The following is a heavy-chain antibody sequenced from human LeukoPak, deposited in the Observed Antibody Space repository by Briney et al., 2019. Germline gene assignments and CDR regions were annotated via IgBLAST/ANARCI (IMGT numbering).Heavy chain of an antibody. CDR2: IYNAGTT. CDR1: GDSIGSYY. V-gene: IGHV4-59*08. J-gene: IGHJ4*02. Sequence: SETLSLTCTVSGDSIGSYYWSWIRQPPGKGLEWLGYIYNAGTTNYSPSLQSRLNITVDTSKNQFSLKLSSVTAADTAVYYCARHERDTSWYYFDYWGQGTLVTVSS. D-gene: IGHD2-2*01. CDR3: ARHERDTSWYYFDY.